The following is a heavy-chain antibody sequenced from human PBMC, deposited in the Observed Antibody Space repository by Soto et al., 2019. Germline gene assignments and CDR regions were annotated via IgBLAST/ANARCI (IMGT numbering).Heavy chain of an antibody. Sequence: GGSLRLSCAASGFTFSSYGMHWVRQAPGKGLEWVAVIWYDGSNKYYADSVKGRFTISRDNSKNTLYLQMNSLRAEDTAVYYCARFPRRDYYYMDVWGKGTTVTVSS. CDR1: GFTFSSYG. CDR3: ARFPRRDYYYMDV. CDR2: IWYDGSNK. J-gene: IGHJ6*03. V-gene: IGHV3-33*01.